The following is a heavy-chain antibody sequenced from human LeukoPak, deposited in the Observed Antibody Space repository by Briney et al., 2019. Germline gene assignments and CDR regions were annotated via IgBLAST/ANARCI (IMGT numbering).Heavy chain of an antibody. Sequence: ASVKVSCKVSGYTLTELSMHWVRQAPGKGLEWMGGFDPEDGETIYAQKFQGRVTMTEDTSTDTAYMELSRLRSDDTAVYYCASYCSSTSCYTGNYYYYGMDVWGQGTTVTVSS. CDR3: ASYCSSTSCYTGNYYYYGMDV. D-gene: IGHD2-2*02. CDR1: GYTLTELS. V-gene: IGHV1-24*01. CDR2: FDPEDGET. J-gene: IGHJ6*02.